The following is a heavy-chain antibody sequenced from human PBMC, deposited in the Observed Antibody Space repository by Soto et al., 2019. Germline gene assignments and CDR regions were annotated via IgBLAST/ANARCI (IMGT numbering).Heavy chain of an antibody. Sequence: QVPLVQSGAEVKKPGASVKVSCKASGYTFTSYGISWVRQAPGQGLEWMGWISAYNGNTNYAQKLQGRVTMTTDTTPSTAYLELRSLRSDDTAVYYCARAPPTYYYDSSGYFGAAFDIWGQGTMVTVSS. D-gene: IGHD3-22*01. V-gene: IGHV1-18*01. CDR3: ARAPPTYYYDSSGYFGAAFDI. J-gene: IGHJ3*02. CDR1: GYTFTSYG. CDR2: ISAYNGNT.